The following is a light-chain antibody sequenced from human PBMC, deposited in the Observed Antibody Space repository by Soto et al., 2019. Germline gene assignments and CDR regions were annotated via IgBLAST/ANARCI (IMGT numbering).Light chain of an antibody. CDR2: GAS. Sequence: EMVLTQSPGTLSLSPGERATLSCRASQSVSSSYLAWYQQKPGQAPRLLIYGASSRATGIPDRFSGSGSGTDFTLTISRLEPEDFAVYYCHQYGSSSWTFGQGT. CDR3: HQYGSSSWT. J-gene: IGKJ1*01. CDR1: QSVSSSY. V-gene: IGKV3-20*01.